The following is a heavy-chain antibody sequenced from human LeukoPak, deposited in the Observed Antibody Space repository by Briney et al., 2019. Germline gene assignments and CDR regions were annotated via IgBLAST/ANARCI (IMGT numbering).Heavy chain of an antibody. D-gene: IGHD6-13*01. J-gene: IGHJ5*02. CDR2: IYYSGST. CDR3: ARISVGAAGNNWFDP. V-gene: IGHV4-39*01. CDR1: GGSISSSSYY. Sequence: PSETLSLTCTVSGGSISSSSYYWGWIRPPPGKGLEWIGSIYYSGSTYYNPSLKSRVTISVDPSKNQFSLKLRSVTAADTAVYYCARISVGAAGNNWFDPWGQGTLVTVSS.